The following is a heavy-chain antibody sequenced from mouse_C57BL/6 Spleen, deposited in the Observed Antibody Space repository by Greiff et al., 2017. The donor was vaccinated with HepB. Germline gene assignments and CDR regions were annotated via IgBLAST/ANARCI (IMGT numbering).Heavy chain of an antibody. CDR2: IDPENGDT. D-gene: IGHD1-1*01. J-gene: IGHJ3*01. CDR1: GFNIKDDY. CDR3: TTPYYGRVFAY. V-gene: IGHV14-4*01. Sequence: EVKLQESGAELVRPGASVKLSCTASGFNIKDDYMHWVKQRPEQGLEWIGWIDPENGDTEYASKFQGKATITADTSSNTAYLQLSSLTSEDTAVYSCTTPYYGRVFAYWGQGTLVTVSA.